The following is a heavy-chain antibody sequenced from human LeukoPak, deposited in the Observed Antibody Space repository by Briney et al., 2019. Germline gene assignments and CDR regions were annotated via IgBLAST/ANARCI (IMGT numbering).Heavy chain of an antibody. Sequence: GGSLRLSCAASGFTFSSYSMNWVRQAPGKGLEWVSYISSSSSTIYYADSVKGRFTISRDNAKNSLFLQMNSLRADDTAVYYCARRSGSYSGTRYYYYYMDVWGKGTTVTVSS. D-gene: IGHD1-26*01. CDR1: GFTFSSYS. CDR2: ISSSSSTI. V-gene: IGHV3-48*04. CDR3: ARRSGSYSGTRYYYYYMDV. J-gene: IGHJ6*03.